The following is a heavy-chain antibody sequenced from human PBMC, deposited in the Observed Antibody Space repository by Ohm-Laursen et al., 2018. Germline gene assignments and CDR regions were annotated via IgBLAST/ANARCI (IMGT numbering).Heavy chain of an antibody. CDR2: MNPNSGNT. CDR3: ARVKAARGRPYYYYYGMDV. D-gene: IGHD6-6*01. CDR1: GYTFTSYD. V-gene: IGHV1-8*01. Sequence: ASVKVSCKASGYTFTSYDINWVRQATGQGLEWMGWMNPNSGNTGYAQKFQGRVTMTRNTSISTAYMELSSLRSEDTAVYYCARVKAARGRPYYYYYGMDVWGQGTTVTVSS. J-gene: IGHJ6*02.